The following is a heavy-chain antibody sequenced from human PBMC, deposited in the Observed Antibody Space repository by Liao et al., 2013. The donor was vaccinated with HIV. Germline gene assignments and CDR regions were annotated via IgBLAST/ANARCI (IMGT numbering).Heavy chain of an antibody. CDR1: GGSISSYY. CDR2: INHSGAA. J-gene: IGHJ1*01. V-gene: IGHV4-34*10. Sequence: QVQLQESGPGLVKPSETLSLNCTVSGGSISSYYWSWVRQSPRKGLEWIGEINHSGAANHNPSLKRRVTMSVDTAKNQFSLELRSVTAADTAIYYCARGSRGTVTPFQHWGQGTLVTVSS. D-gene: IGHD4-17*01. CDR3: ARGSRGTVTPFQH.